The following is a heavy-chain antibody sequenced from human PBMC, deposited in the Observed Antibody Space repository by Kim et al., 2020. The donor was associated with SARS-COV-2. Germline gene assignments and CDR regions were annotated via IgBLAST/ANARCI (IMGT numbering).Heavy chain of an antibody. D-gene: IGHD6-6*01. CDR1: GFTFSSYD. J-gene: IGHJ6*02. V-gene: IGHV3-13*01. CDR3: ARAGYSSSSRGYYYGMDV. CDR2: IGTAGDT. Sequence: GGSLRLSCAASGFTFSSYDMHWVRQATGKGLEWVSAIGTAGDTYYPGSVKGRFTISRENAKNSLYLQMNSLRAGDTAVYYCARAGYSSSSRGYYYGMDVWGQGTTVTVSS.